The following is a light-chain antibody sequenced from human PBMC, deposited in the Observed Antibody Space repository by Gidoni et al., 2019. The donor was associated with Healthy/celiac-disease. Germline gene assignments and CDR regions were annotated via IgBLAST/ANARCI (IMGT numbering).Light chain of an antibody. CDR3: QQYNSYPYT. CDR2: KAS. J-gene: IGKJ2*01. Sequence: DIQMTQSPSTLSASVGDRVTITCRASQSISSWLAWYQQKPGKAPKLLIYKASSLESWVPSRFSGSGSGTEFTLTISSLQPDDFATYYCQQYNSYPYTFGQXTKLEIK. CDR1: QSISSW. V-gene: IGKV1-5*03.